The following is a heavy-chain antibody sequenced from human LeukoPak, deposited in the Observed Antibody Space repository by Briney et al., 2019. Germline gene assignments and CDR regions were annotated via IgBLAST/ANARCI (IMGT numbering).Heavy chain of an antibody. Sequence: GGSLRLSCAASGFTFSTYTMNWVRQAPGKGLEWVSSISSSSNYIFDADSVKGRFTISRDNAKNSLYLQMNSLRAEDTAVYFCAKAVFGYSSSWYFDEWGQGTLVTVSS. CDR2: ISSSSNYI. D-gene: IGHD6-13*01. J-gene: IGHJ4*02. CDR3: AKAVFGYSSSWYFDE. V-gene: IGHV3-21*04. CDR1: GFTFSTYT.